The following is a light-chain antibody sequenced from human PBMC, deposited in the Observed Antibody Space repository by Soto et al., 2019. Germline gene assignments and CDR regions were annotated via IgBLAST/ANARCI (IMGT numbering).Light chain of an antibody. V-gene: IGKV3-11*01. J-gene: IGKJ4*01. Sequence: EIAMTQSPSTLSVSPGERATLSCRASQSVSSSLAWYQQKPGQAPRLLIYGASTRATGIPARFSGSGSGTDFTLTISSLEPEDFAVYYCQQRSNWLTFGGGTKVDIK. CDR1: QSVSSS. CDR2: GAS. CDR3: QQRSNWLT.